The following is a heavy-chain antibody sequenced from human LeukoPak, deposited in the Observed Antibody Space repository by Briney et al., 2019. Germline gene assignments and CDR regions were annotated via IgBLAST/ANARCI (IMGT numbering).Heavy chain of an antibody. D-gene: IGHD1-26*01. CDR3: AREGGHSGTHSTAFDM. CDR2: IKQDGSRR. J-gene: IGHJ3*02. Sequence: GGSLRLSCAASGFTFNDYWMTWFRQAPGKGLEWVANIKQDGSRRYYVDSVKGRFTISRDNSMNTLYLQLNSLRADDTAVYYCAREGGHSGTHSTAFDMWGQGTMVTVSS. CDR1: GFTFNDYW. V-gene: IGHV3-7*01.